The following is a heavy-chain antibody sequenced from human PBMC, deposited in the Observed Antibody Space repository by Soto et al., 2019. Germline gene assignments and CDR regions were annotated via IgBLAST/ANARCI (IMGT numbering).Heavy chain of an antibody. CDR2: SRSTRRYI. CDR1: GFTFSSYS. D-gene: IGHD2-15*01. J-gene: IGHJ6*02. Sequence: WGRLRLSCSPSGFTFSSYSMNWVRPAPGKELPLVSSSRSTRRYIYYADAGKGRFTISRDNAKNSRYRQRSSRRAEDTAVYYSAREAGGAAPSEVVDYGMDSWGQGTTCTVSS. CDR3: AREAGGAAPSEVVDYGMDS. V-gene: IGHV3-21*01.